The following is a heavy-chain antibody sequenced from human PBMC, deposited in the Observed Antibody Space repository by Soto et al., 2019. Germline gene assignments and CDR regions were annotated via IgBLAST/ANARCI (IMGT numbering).Heavy chain of an antibody. V-gene: IGHV1-69*06. Sequence: SVKVSCKASGGTFSSYAVSWVRQAPGQGLEWMGGIIPIFGTANYAQKFQGRVTITADKSTSTAYMELSSLRSEDTAVYYCAKAKESGSYYAWDFDYWGQGTLVTVSS. CDR1: GGTFSSYA. CDR3: AKAKESGSYYAWDFDY. D-gene: IGHD1-26*01. J-gene: IGHJ4*02. CDR2: IIPIFGTA.